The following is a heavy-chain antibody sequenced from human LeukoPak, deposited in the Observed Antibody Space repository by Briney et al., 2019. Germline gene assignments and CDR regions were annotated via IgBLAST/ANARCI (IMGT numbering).Heavy chain of an antibody. Sequence: ASVKVSCKASGYTFTSYGISWVRQAPGQGLEWMGWISAYNGNTNYAQKFQGRVTMTRDTSISTAYMELSRLRSDDTAVYYCARGAHRITIFGVVNPLFDYWGQGTLVTVSS. CDR1: GYTFTSYG. D-gene: IGHD3-3*01. CDR2: ISAYNGNT. J-gene: IGHJ4*02. V-gene: IGHV1-18*01. CDR3: ARGAHRITIFGVVNPLFDY.